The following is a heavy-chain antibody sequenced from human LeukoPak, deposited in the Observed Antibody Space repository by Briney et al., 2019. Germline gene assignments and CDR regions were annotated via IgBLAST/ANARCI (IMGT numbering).Heavy chain of an antibody. V-gene: IGHV4-39*01. CDR2: IYYSGST. CDR1: GDSISSGTYY. D-gene: IGHD1-14*01. Sequence: SETLCLTCTVSGDSISSGTYYWGCIRQPPGKWLEWIETIYYSGSTYYNPSLKSRVTILVDTSKNQFSLKLSSVTAADTAVYYCARLALLALGSWFDSWGQGTLVTVSS. CDR3: ARLALLALGSWFDS. J-gene: IGHJ5*01.